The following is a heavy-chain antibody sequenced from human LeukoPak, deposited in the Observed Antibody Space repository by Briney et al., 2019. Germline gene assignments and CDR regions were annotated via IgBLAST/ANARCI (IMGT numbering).Heavy chain of an antibody. CDR2: ILSDGSKE. CDR1: GFTFSSYG. CDR3: ARVIFGVVIIPYFDS. V-gene: IGHV3-33*01. Sequence: GGSLRLSCAASGFTFSSYGMHWVRQAPGKGLEWVAVILSDGSKEFYTDSVKGRFTISRDNSKNTLYLQMNSLRAEDTAVYYCARVIFGVVIIPYFDSWGQGILVTVSS. D-gene: IGHD3-3*01. J-gene: IGHJ4*02.